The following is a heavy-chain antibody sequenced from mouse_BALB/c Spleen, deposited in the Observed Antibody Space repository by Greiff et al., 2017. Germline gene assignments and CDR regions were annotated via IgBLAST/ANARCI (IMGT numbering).Heavy chain of an antibody. J-gene: IGHJ4*01. D-gene: IGHD2-3*01. Sequence: DVHLVESGGGLVKPGGSLKLSCAASGFTFSSYAMSWVRQTPAKRLEWVASISSGGSTYYPDSVKGRFTISRDNARNILYLQMSSLRSEDTAMYYCARREDGYYRYAMDYWGQGTSVTVSS. CDR1: GFTFSSYA. V-gene: IGHV5-6-5*01. CDR2: ISSGGST. CDR3: ARREDGYYRYAMDY.